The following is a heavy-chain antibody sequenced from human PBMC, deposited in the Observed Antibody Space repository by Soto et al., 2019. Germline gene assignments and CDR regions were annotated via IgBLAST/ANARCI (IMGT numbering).Heavy chain of an antibody. Sequence: GGSLRLSCAASGLASSSYARSWVLQAPGKGLEWVSAISGSGGSTFYADSVKGRFTISRDNSKNTLYLQMNSLRAADTPVHYCAKHLAYSSGFDYCGKGTMVTVSS. CDR3: AKHLAYSSGFDY. CDR1: GLASSSYA. J-gene: IGHJ4*02. V-gene: IGHV3-23*01. D-gene: IGHD6-19*01. CDR2: ISGSGGST.